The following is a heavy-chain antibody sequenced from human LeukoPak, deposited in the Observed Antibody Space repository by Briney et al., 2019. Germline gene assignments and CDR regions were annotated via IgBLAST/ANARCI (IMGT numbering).Heavy chain of an antibody. CDR2: ISASGGST. V-gene: IGHV3-23*01. CDR1: GFSFSRYD. D-gene: IGHD6-13*01. CDR3: AKKIRDTSSWHYYDY. Sequence: AGSLILSCAASGFSFSRYDMSWFRQAPGQGLDWFSTISASGGSTYYADAVKGRLTISRDNSKNTLYLQMNSLRAEDTAVYYCAKKIRDTSSWHYYDYWGQGTLVTVSS. J-gene: IGHJ4*02.